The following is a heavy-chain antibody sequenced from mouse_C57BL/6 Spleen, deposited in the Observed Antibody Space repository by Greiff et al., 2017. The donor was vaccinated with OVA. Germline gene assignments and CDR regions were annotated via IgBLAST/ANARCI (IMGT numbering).Heavy chain of an antibody. V-gene: IGHV5-17*01. CDR1: GFTFSDYG. Sequence: EVHLVESGGGLVKPGGSLKLSCAASGFTFSDYGMHWVRQAPEKGLEWVAYISSGSSTIYYADTVKGRFTISRDNAKNTLFLQMTSLRTEDTDRYYCARVRGRYYFGYWGQSTTLTVAS. CDR3: ARVRGRYYFGY. CDR2: ISSGSSTI. D-gene: IGHD2-5*01. J-gene: IGHJ2*01.